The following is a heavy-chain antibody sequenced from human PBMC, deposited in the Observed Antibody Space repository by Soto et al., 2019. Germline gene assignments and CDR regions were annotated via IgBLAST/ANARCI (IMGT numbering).Heavy chain of an antibody. J-gene: IGHJ5*02. CDR1: VFTFRSFT. D-gene: IGHD6-13*01. CDR3: TRDASRDSSARGWFDP. V-gene: IGHV3-21*01. CDR2: ISSNSAYI. Sequence: GGSLRLSCAASVFTFRSFTMNWVRQAPGEGLEWVSTISSNSAYIYYTDALRGRFTISRDNAKSSLHLQMNSLRAEDTAVYYCTRDASRDSSARGWFDPWGPGTLVTVSS.